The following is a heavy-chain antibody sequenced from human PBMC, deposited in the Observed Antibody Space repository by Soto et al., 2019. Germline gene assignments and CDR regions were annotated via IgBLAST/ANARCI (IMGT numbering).Heavy chain of an antibody. J-gene: IGHJ6*04. CDR1: GGTFSSYA. Sequence: SVKVSCKASGGTFSSYAISWVRQAPGQGLEWMGGIIPIFGTANYAQKFQGRVTITADESTSTAYMELSSLRSEDTAVYYCARTAWWLGYYSYCMGVRREATTVTVCS. D-gene: IGHD6-19*01. CDR2: IIPIFGTA. V-gene: IGHV1-69*13. CDR3: ARTAWWLGYYSYCMGV.